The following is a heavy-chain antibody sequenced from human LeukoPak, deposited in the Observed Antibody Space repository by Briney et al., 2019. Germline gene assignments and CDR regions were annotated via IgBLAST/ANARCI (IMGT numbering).Heavy chain of an antibody. CDR2: ISGYNGNT. D-gene: IGHD5-24*01. CDR1: GYTFTSYG. CDR3: ARVDGYNLLVVFDY. J-gene: IGHJ4*02. Sequence: APVKVSCKASGYTFTSYGISWVRQAPGQGLEWMGWISGYNGNTNYAQKVQGRVTMTTDTSTTTAYMELRSLTSDDTAVYYCARVDGYNLLVVFDYWGQGTLVTVSS. V-gene: IGHV1-18*01.